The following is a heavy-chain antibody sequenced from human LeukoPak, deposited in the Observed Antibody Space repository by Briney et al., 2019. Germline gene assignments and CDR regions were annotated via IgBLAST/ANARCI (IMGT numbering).Heavy chain of an antibody. CDR3: ARGNYASGKAFES. V-gene: IGHV3-11*01. CDR2: ISGSGDAL. D-gene: IGHD3-10*01. J-gene: IGHJ4*02. CDR1: GFTFRDYY. Sequence: GGSLRLSCAVSGFTFRDYYMSWIRQAPGKGLEWVSYISGSGDALYYADSVKGRFTISRDNAKNSLYLQMNSLRAEDTAVYYCARGNYASGKAFESWGQGILVTLSS.